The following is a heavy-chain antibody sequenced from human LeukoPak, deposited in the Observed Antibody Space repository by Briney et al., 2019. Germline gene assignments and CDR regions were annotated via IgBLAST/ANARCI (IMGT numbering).Heavy chain of an antibody. J-gene: IGHJ3*02. CDR1: GFTFSSYG. V-gene: IGHV3-33*01. CDR3: ARGPPGSDRAFDI. Sequence: GGALRLSCAASGFTFSSYGMHWVRQAPGKGVEWVAVIWYDGSNKYYADSVKSRFTISRDNSKNTLYLQMNSLRAEDTAVYYCARGPPGSDRAFDIWGQGTMVTVSS. CDR2: IWYDGSNK. D-gene: IGHD3-16*02.